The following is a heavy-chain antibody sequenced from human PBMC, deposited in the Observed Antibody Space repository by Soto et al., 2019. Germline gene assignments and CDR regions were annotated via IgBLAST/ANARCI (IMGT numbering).Heavy chain of an antibody. CDR2: ISAYNGNT. J-gene: IGHJ4*02. CDR1: GYTFTSYG. D-gene: IGHD3-3*01. V-gene: IGHV1-18*01. Sequence: ASVKVSCKASGYTFTSYGISWVRQAPGQGLEWMGWISAYNGNTNYAQKLQGRVTMTTDTYTSTAYMELRSLRSDDTAVYYCARGGWYYDFWSGVDLIDYWGKGTLVTVSS. CDR3: ARGGWYYDFWSGVDLIDY.